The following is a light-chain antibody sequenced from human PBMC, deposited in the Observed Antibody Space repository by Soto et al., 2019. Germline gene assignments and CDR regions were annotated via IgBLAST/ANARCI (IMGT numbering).Light chain of an antibody. J-gene: IGLJ1*01. V-gene: IGLV2-14*01. CDR3: SSYTSSGTLV. CDR2: DVS. Sequence: QSVLTQPASVSGSPGQSITISCTGTSSDVGGYDYVSWYQQPPGKAPKLMIYDVSNWPSGVSNRFSGSKSGNTASLTIYGLQAEDEADYYCSSYTSSGTLVFGTGTKVTVL. CDR1: SSDVGGYDY.